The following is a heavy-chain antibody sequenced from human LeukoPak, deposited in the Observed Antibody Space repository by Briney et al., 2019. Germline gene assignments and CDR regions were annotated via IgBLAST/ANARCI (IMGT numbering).Heavy chain of an antibody. CDR1: GGSFSGYY. CDR3: AGPTIAAAGTGPDY. Sequence: SETLSLTCAVYGGSFSGYYWSWIRQPPGKGLEWIGEINHSGSTNYNSSLKSRVTISVDTSKNQFSLKLSSVTAADTAVYYCAGPTIAAAGTGPDYWGQGTLVTVSS. J-gene: IGHJ4*02. CDR2: INHSGST. D-gene: IGHD6-13*01. V-gene: IGHV4-34*01.